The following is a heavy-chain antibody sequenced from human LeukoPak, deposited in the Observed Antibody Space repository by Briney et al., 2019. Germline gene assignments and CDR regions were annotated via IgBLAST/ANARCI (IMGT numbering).Heavy chain of an antibody. CDR3: ARADYSSSVDY. D-gene: IGHD6-6*01. Sequence: SQTLSLTCTVSGGSISSGSYYWSWIRQPAGKGLKWIGRIYTSGSTNYNPSLKSRVTISVDTSRNQFSLKLSSVTAADTAVCYCARADYSSSVDYWGQGTLVTVSS. CDR1: GGSISSGSYY. J-gene: IGHJ4*02. V-gene: IGHV4-61*02. CDR2: IYTSGST.